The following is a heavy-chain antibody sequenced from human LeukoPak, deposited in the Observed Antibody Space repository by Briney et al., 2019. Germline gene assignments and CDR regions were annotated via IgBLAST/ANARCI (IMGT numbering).Heavy chain of an antibody. CDR1: GYTFTSYG. Sequence: ASVKVSCKASGYTFTSYGISWVRQAPGQGLEWMGWMNPNSGNTGYAQKFQGRVTITRNTSISTAYMELSSLRSEDAAVYYCARGLLGLASWGQGTLVTVSS. J-gene: IGHJ5*02. V-gene: IGHV1-8*03. CDR3: ARGLLGLAS. CDR2: MNPNSGNT. D-gene: IGHD3/OR15-3a*01.